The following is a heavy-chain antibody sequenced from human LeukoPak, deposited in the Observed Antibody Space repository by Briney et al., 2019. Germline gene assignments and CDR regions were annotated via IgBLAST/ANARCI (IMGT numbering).Heavy chain of an antibody. Sequence: PSETLSLTCAVYGGSFSGYYWSWVRQPPGKGLEWIGEINHSGSTNNNPSLKSRVTISVDTSKNQFSLKLSSVTAANTAVYYCARALGIAAAGTTRPRKYFQHWGQGTLVTVSS. V-gene: IGHV4-34*01. D-gene: IGHD6-13*01. CDR3: ARALGIAAAGTTRPRKYFQH. CDR2: INHSGST. CDR1: GGSFSGYY. J-gene: IGHJ1*01.